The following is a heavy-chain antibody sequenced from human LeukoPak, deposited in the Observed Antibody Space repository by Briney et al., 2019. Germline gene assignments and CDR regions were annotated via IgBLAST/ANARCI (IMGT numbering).Heavy chain of an antibody. CDR2: ISGSGGST. D-gene: IGHD2-15*01. CDR3: AQDNYSRGYFDY. Sequence: GGSLRLSCAASGFTFSSYAMSWVRQAPGKGLEWVSAISGSGGSTYYADSVKGRFTISRDNSKNTLYLHMNSLRAEDTAVYYCAQDNYSRGYFDYRGQGTLVTVSS. J-gene: IGHJ4*02. V-gene: IGHV3-23*01. CDR1: GFTFSSYA.